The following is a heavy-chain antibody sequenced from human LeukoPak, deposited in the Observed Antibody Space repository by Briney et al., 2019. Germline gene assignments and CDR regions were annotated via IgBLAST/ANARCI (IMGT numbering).Heavy chain of an antibody. Sequence: PSETLSLTCTISAYSITSGFYWGWIRQPPGKGLEWIGSISHRGSTYYNPSLKSRVTISVDTSKNQFSLNLSSVTAADTAIYYCARDRDYDSSGYYYVTFDYWGQGTLVTVSS. CDR3: ARDRDYDSSGYYYVTFDY. CDR1: AYSITSGFY. V-gene: IGHV4-38-2*02. D-gene: IGHD3-22*01. J-gene: IGHJ4*02. CDR2: ISHRGST.